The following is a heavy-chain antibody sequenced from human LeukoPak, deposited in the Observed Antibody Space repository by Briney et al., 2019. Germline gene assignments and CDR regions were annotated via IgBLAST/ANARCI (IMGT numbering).Heavy chain of an antibody. V-gene: IGHV1-2*02. CDR3: ARVPPAIAAAGSWYFDY. CDR2: INPNSGGT. D-gene: IGHD6-13*01. CDR1: GYTFTGYY. J-gene: IGHJ4*02. Sequence: ASVKVSCKASGYTFTGYYMHWVRQAPGQRLEWMDWINPNSGGTNYAQKFQGRVTMTRDTSISTAYMELSRLRSDDTAVYYCARVPPAIAAAGSWYFDYWGQGTLVTVSS.